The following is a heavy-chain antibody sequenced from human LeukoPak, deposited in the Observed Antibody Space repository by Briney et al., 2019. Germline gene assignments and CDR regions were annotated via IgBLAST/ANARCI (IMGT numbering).Heavy chain of an antibody. CDR2: IKYDGGET. D-gene: IGHD3-16*01. Sequence: GSLRPSCGGSGFTFSTYLNSWVPQAPGKGPGWVATIKYDGGETYYVDSVKGRFIISRDNAKSSLCLQMNSLRAEDTAVYYCAKLHDHAPVGDWGQGTLVTVSS. CDR1: GFTFSTYL. J-gene: IGHJ4*02. V-gene: IGHV3-7*02. CDR3: AKLHDHAPVGD.